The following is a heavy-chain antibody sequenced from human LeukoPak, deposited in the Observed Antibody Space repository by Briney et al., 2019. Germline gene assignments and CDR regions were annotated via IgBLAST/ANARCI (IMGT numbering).Heavy chain of an antibody. V-gene: IGHV1-69*04. CDR2: IIPILGIA. Sequence: ASVKVSCKASGGTFSSYAISWVRQAPGQGLEWMGRIIPILGIANYAQKFQGRVTITADKSTSTAYMELSSLRSEDTAVYYCARGIAVAGTDGAFDIWGQGTMVTVSS. CDR3: ARGIAVAGTDGAFDI. D-gene: IGHD6-19*01. J-gene: IGHJ3*02. CDR1: GGTFSSYA.